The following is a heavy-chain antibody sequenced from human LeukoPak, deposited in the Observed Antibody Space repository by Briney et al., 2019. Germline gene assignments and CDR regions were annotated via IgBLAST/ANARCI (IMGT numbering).Heavy chain of an antibody. D-gene: IGHD5-18*01. J-gene: IGHJ5*01. V-gene: IGHV3-21*01. CDR3: ARAAPKRGYTFGFDF. CDR2: ISGSGNYI. CDR1: GFNFSSYT. Sequence: GGSLRLSCTASGFNFSSYTMNGVRQAPGKALEWVSSISGSGNYIYCAESLKGRFTVSRDNAKKSLHLQMNSLRADDTAMFFCARAAPKRGYTFGFDFWGQGTLVTVSS.